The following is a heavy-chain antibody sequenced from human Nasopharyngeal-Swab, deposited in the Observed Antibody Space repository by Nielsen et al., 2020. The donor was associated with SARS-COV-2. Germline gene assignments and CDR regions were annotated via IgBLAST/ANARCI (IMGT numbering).Heavy chain of an antibody. CDR2: ISSSGSTI. CDR3: ARDGNLRTVRYFDL. D-gene: IGHD4-17*01. V-gene: IGHV3-11*04. J-gene: IGHJ2*01. CDR1: DFIISDHY. Sequence: GGSLRLSCAASDFIISDHYMNWVRQAPGKGLEWVSYISSSGSTIYYADSVKGRVTISRDNAKNSLYLQMNSLRAEDTAVYYCARDGNLRTVRYFDLWGRGSLVTVSS.